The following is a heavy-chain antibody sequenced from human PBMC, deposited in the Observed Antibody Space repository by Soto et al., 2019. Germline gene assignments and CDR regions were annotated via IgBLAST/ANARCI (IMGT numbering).Heavy chain of an antibody. Sequence: QVKLVQSGAEVKKPGASVKVSCKASGYTFTSYGISWVRQAPGQGLEWMGWISAYNGNTNYAQKLQGRVTMTTDTSTSTDYRGLRSLRSDYTVVYYCARDKRAFPDGVPVVWFDPGGQGTLVTVSS. CDR1: GYTFTSYG. CDR3: ARDKRAFPDGVPVVWFDP. V-gene: IGHV1-18*01. D-gene: IGHD3-16*01. J-gene: IGHJ5*02. CDR2: ISAYNGNT.